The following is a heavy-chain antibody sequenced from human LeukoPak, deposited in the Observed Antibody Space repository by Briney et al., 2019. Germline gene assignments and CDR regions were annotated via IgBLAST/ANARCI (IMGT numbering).Heavy chain of an antibody. CDR3: ARQAHYSNSNYYYMDV. V-gene: IGHV4-59*01. CDR2: IYYSGST. J-gene: IGHJ6*03. D-gene: IGHD4-11*01. Sequence: SETLSLTCTVSGGSISSYYWSWIRQPPGKGLEWSGYIYYSGSTNYNPSLKSRVTISVDTSKNQFSLKLSSVTAADTAVYYCARQAHYSNSNYYYMDVWGKGTTVTVSS. CDR1: GGSISSYY.